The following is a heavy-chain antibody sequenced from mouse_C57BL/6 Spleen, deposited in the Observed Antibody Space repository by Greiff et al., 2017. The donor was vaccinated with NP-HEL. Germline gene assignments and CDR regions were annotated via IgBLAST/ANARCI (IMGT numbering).Heavy chain of an antibody. Sequence: DVHLVESGGGLVKPGGSLKLSCAASGFTFSDYGMHWVRQAPEKGLEWVAYISSGSSTIYYADTVKGRFTISRDNAKNTLFLQMTRLRSEDTSMYYCARGSYGSGFAYWGQGTLVTVSA. CDR1: GFTFSDYG. J-gene: IGHJ3*01. CDR2: ISSGSSTI. V-gene: IGHV5-17*01. CDR3: ARGSYGSGFAY. D-gene: IGHD1-1*01.